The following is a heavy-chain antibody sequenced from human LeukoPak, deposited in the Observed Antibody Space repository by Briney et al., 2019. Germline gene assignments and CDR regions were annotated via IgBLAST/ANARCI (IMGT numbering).Heavy chain of an antibody. J-gene: IGHJ4*02. V-gene: IGHV3-74*01. Sequence: TGGSLRLSCAASGFTFTTYWMHWVRQASGKGLVWVSHINSDGSITSYADSVKGQFTISRDNAKNTLYLQMNSLRAEDTAVYYCAKGSHYYDSSGYFFWGQGTLVTVSS. D-gene: IGHD3-22*01. CDR3: AKGSHYYDSSGYFF. CDR1: GFTFTTYW. CDR2: INSDGSIT.